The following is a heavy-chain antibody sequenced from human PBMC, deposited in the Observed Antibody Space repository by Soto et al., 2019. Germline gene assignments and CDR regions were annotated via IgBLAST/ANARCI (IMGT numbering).Heavy chain of an antibody. CDR3: ARLVKDYYGSGSYYIVIDATRVPMDV. CDR2: IYYSGST. Sequence: SETLSLTCTVSCGSISSYYWSWIRQPPEKGLEWIGYIYYSGSTNYNPSLKSRVTISVDTSKNQFSLKLSSVTAADTAVYYCARLVKDYYGSGSYYIVIDATRVPMDVWGQGTTVTVSS. D-gene: IGHD3-10*01. J-gene: IGHJ6*02. V-gene: IGHV4-59*08. CDR1: CGSISSYY.